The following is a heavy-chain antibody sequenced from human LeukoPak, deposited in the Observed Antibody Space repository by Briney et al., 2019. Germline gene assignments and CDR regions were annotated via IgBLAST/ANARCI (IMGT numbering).Heavy chain of an antibody. CDR2: ISSRSFTT. D-gene: IGHD6-19*01. Sequence: PGGSLRLSCAASGFTFSSYSMNWVRQAPGKGLEWVSYISSRSFTTYYADSVKGRFTISRDNAKNSLYLQMNSLRDEDTAVYYCARGSIGNSSGWYYFDSWGQGTLVTVSS. J-gene: IGHJ4*02. V-gene: IGHV3-48*02. CDR3: ARGSIGNSSGWYYFDS. CDR1: GFTFSSYS.